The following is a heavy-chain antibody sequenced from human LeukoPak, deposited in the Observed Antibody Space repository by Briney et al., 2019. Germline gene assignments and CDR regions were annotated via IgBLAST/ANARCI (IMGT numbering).Heavy chain of an antibody. J-gene: IGHJ5*02. Sequence: SETLSLTCTVSGYSISNAYYWGWIRQPPGKWLEWIGSLYHSGSTYYNPSLKSRVTISVDTSKNQFSLKLSSVTAADTAVYYCARLRYYYDSSGYYPWGQGTLVTVSS. CDR2: LYHSGST. V-gene: IGHV4-38-2*02. CDR1: GYSISNAYY. CDR3: ARLRYYYDSSGYYP. D-gene: IGHD3-22*01.